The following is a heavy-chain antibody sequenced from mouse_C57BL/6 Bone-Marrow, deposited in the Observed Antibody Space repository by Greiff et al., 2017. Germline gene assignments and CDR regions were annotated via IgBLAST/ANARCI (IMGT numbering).Heavy chain of an antibody. CDR2: IYPGDGDT. Sequence: QVQLQQSGPELVKPGASVKISCKASGYAFSSSWMNWVKQRPGKGLEWIGRIYPGDGDTNYNGKFKGKATLTADKSSSTAYMQLSSLTSEDSAVYFCARRGAYYSYYYAMDYGGQGTSVTVSS. CDR1: GYAFSSSW. D-gene: IGHD2-12*01. J-gene: IGHJ4*01. V-gene: IGHV1-82*01. CDR3: ARRGAYYSYYYAMDY.